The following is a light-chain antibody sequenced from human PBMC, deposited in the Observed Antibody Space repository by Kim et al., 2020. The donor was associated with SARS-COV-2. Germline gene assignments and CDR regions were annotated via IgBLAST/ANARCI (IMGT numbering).Light chain of an antibody. J-gene: IGLJ3*02. CDR3: CSYAGTYTSWV. CDR2: DVS. CDR1: RSDVGGYNY. V-gene: IGLV2-11*01. Sequence: QSVTISCTGTRSDVGGYNYVSWYQHHPGKAPKLMIYDVSKRPSGVPDRFSGSKSGNTASLTISGLQADDEADYYCCSYAGTYTSWVFGGGTKLTVL.